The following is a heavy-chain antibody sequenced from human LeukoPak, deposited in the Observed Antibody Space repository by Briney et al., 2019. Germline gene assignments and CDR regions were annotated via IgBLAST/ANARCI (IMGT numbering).Heavy chain of an antibody. J-gene: IGHJ3*02. Sequence: PSETLSLTCAVYGGSFSGYYWSWIRQPPGKGLEWIGEINHSGSTNYNPSLKSRVTISVDTSKNQFSLKLSSVTAADTAVYYCARGRRALISIVGASDAFDIWGQGTMVTVSS. V-gene: IGHV4-34*09. CDR3: ARGRRALISIVGASDAFDI. D-gene: IGHD1-26*01. CDR2: INHSGST. CDR1: GGSFSGYY.